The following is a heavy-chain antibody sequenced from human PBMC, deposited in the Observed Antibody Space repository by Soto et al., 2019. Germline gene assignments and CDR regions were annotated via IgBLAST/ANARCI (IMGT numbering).Heavy chain of an antibody. J-gene: IGHJ5*02. CDR3: TRPGGKYNWNDWGFDP. D-gene: IGHD1-20*01. CDR2: IRSKANSYAT. V-gene: IGHV3-73*01. Sequence: PGGSLRLSCAASGSTFSGSAMHWVRQASGRGLEWVGRIRSKANSYATAYAASVKGRFTISRDDSKNTAYLQMNSLKTEDTAVYYCTRPGGKYNWNDWGFDPWGQGTLVTVSS. CDR1: GSTFSGSA.